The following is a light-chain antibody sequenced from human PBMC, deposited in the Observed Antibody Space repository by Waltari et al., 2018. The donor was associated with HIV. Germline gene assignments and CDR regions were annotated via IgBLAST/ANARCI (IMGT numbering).Light chain of an antibody. J-gene: IGLJ3*02. CDR1: SSASGGSTY. CDR3: ASYGGTNDLV. V-gene: IGLV2-8*01. Sequence: QSALTQPPSASGSPGQSVAISCTDTSSASGGSTYVSWYQQHPGKAPKLMIFEVTKRPSGVPDRFSGSKSGNTASLTVSGLQAEDEADYYCASYGGTNDLVFGGGTKLTVL. CDR2: EVT.